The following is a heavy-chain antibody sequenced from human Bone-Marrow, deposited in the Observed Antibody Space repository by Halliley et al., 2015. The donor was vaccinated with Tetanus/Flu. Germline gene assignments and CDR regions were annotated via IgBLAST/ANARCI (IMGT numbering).Heavy chain of an antibody. CDR3: ARGPYDYSSAPMLDP. CDR2: FGGPA. J-gene: IGHJ5*02. D-gene: IGHD5-12*01. Sequence: FGGPALSTPSLKSRATISVDTSKDQFSLRLTSVTIADTAVYYCARGPYDYSSAPMLDPWGQGSLVTV. V-gene: IGHV4-31*02.